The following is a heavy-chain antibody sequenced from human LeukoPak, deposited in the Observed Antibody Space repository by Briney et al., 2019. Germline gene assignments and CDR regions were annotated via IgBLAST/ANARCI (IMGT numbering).Heavy chain of an antibody. CDR1: GGSFSGYY. CDR3: ARGLYDYVWGSYRLAYFDY. V-gene: IGHV4-34*01. Sequence: SETLSLTCAVYGGSFSGYYWSWIRQPPGKGLEWIGEINHSGSTNYNPSLKSRVTISVDASKNQFSLKLSSVTAADTAVYYCARGLYDYVWGSYRLAYFDYWGQGTLVTVSS. CDR2: INHSGST. J-gene: IGHJ4*02. D-gene: IGHD3-16*02.